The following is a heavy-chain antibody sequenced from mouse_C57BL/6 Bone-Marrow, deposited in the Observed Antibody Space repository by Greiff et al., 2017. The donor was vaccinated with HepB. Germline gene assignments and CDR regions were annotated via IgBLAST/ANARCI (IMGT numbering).Heavy chain of an antibody. CDR1: GYTFTSYW. J-gene: IGHJ2*01. V-gene: IGHV1-69*01. CDR3: ARHSGYYVRFDY. Sequence: VKLQQPGAELVMPGASVKLSCKASGYTFTSYWMHWVKQRPGQGLEWIGEIDPSDSYTNYNQKFKGKSTLTVDKSSSTAYMQLSSLTSEDSAVYYCARHSGYYVRFDYWGQGTTLTVSS. CDR2: IDPSDSYT. D-gene: IGHD2-3*01.